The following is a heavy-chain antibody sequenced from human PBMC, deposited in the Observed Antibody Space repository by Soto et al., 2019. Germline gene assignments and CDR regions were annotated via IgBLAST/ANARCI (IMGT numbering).Heavy chain of an antibody. CDR3: ARAVVTTTPNFDY. CDR2: INPNSGAT. Sequence: QVQLVQSGAEVKKPGASVKVSCKASGYTFTGYYIHWVRQAPGQGLEWMGWINPNSGATNYAQKLQGGVTMTRDTSISTAYMELSRLRSDDTALYYCARAVVTTTPNFDYWGQGTLVTVSS. D-gene: IGHD5-12*01. J-gene: IGHJ4*02. V-gene: IGHV1-2*02. CDR1: GYTFTGYY.